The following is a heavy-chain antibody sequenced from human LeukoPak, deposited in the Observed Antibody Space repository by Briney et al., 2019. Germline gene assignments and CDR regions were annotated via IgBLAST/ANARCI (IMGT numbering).Heavy chain of an antibody. J-gene: IGHJ4*02. CDR3: ASGTKYQLIFF. V-gene: IGHV3-30-3*01. CDR1: AFTFSSYA. CDR2: ISYDGSNK. D-gene: IGHD3/OR15-3a*01. Sequence: GGSLRLSCAASAFTFSSYAMHWVRQAPGKGLEWVAVISYDGSNKYYADSVKGRFTISRDNSKNTLYLQMNSLRTEDTAVYYCASGTKYQLIFFWGQGIQVTVSS.